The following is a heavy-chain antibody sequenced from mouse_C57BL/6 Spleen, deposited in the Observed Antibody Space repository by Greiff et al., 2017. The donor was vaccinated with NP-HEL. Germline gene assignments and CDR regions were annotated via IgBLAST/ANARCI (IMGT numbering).Heavy chain of an antibody. D-gene: IGHD1-1*01. V-gene: IGHV1-64*01. J-gene: IGHJ2*01. CDR3: ARGDYYGSSPHFDY. Sequence: VQLQQPGAELVKPGASVKLSCKASGYTFTSYWMHWVKQSPGQGLEWIGMIHPNSGSTNYNEQFKSKATLTVDKSSSTAYMQLSSLTAEDSAVYYGARGDYYGSSPHFDYWGQGTTLTVSS. CDR1: GYTFTSYW. CDR2: IHPNSGST.